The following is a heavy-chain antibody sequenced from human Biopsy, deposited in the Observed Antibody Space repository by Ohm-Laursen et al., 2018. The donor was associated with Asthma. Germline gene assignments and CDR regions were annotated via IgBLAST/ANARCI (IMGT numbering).Heavy chain of an antibody. D-gene: IGHD3-16*01. CDR2: IDPNSGGT. J-gene: IGHJ2*01. CDR1: GYPFTDYY. Sequence: ASVKVSCKASGYPFTDYYVHWVRQAPGQGLEWMGRIDPNSGGTNYAQKFLGRVTMTRDMSVNTAFMVLSRRRSDDTAVYYCARIKIRIGAGTDRYFDLWGRGTLVTVSS. V-gene: IGHV1-2*06. CDR3: ARIKIRIGAGTDRYFDL.